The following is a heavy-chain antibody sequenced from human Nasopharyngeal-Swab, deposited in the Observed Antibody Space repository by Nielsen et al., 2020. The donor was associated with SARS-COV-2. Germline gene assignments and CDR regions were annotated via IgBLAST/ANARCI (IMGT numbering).Heavy chain of an antibody. J-gene: IGHJ6*02. CDR1: GFTFRSYA. CDR3: AKDRDSGDDSDDYYHYYGMDV. D-gene: IGHD5-12*01. CDR2: ISGSDHTT. Sequence: GESLKISCAASGFTFRSYAISWVRQAPGKGLEWVSVISGSDHTTYYADSVKGRFTICRDNSKNTVNLQMNSLRAEDTAIYYCAKDRDSGDDSDDYYHYYGMDVWGQGTTVTVSS. V-gene: IGHV3-23*01.